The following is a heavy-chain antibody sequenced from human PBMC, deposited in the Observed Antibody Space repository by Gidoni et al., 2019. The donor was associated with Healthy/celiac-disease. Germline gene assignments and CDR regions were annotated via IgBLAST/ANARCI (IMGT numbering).Heavy chain of an antibody. J-gene: IGHJ4*02. D-gene: IGHD4-17*01. CDR3: ARGHPDYGDYPRPRPFDY. Sequence: QVQLQQWGAGLLKPSETLSLTCAVYGGSFSGYYWSWIRQPPGKGLEWIGEINHSGSTNYNPSLKSRVTISVDTSKNQFSLKLSSVTAADTAVYYCARGHPDYGDYPRPRPFDYWGQGTLVTVSS. CDR1: GGSFSGYY. CDR2: INHSGST. V-gene: IGHV4-34*01.